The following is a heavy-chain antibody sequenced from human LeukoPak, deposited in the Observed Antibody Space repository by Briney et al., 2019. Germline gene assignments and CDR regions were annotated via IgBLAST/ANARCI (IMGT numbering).Heavy chain of an antibody. CDR3: ARGRGWIFGVVNPIDY. J-gene: IGHJ4*02. CDR2: IIPILGIA. CDR1: GGTFNNYA. Sequence: ASVKVSCKASGGTFNNYAISWVRQAPGQGLEWMGRIIPILGIANSAQKFQGRVTITADKSTSTAYMELSSLRSEDTAVYYCARGRGWIFGVVNPIDYWGQGTLVTVSS. D-gene: IGHD3-3*01. V-gene: IGHV1-69*04.